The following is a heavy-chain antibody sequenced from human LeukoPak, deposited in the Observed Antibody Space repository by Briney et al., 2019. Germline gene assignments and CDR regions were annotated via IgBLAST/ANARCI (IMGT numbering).Heavy chain of an antibody. CDR2: VYYSGTT. Sequence: SETLSLTCTVSGGYISGYYWTWIRQPPGKGLEWIANVYYSGTTNIHPSLKSRLIVSLDMSKNKFSLNLTSVTAADTAVYYCARDSRAGRADYWGQGTLVTVSS. CDR1: GGYISGYY. D-gene: IGHD3-10*01. J-gene: IGHJ4*02. CDR3: ARDSRAGRADY. V-gene: IGHV4-59*01.